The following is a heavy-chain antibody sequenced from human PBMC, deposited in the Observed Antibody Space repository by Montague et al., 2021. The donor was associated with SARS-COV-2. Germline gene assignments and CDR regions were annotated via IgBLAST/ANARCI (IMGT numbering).Heavy chain of an antibody. J-gene: IGHJ5*02. CDR3: AKDGELDL. V-gene: IGHV3-23*03. CDR1: GFTFSSYA. Sequence: SLRLSCAASGFTFSSYAMSWVRQAPGKGLEWVSVIYSGGSSTYYADSVKGRFTISRDNSKNTLYLQMNSLRAEDTAVYYCAKDGELDLWGQGTLVTVSS. CDR2: IYSGGSST. D-gene: IGHD7-27*01.